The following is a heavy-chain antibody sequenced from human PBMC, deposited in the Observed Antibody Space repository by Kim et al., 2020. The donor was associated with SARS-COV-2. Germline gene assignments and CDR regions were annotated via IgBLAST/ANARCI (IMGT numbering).Heavy chain of an antibody. Sequence: GGSLRLSCSASGFTFSTYAMHWVRQAPGKGLEYLSAISNNGGSTYYADSVKGRFTISRDVSKTTLYLQMSSLRTEDTAVYYCMRGMGDYWGLGTLVTVSS. V-gene: IGHV3-64D*06. CDR1: GFTFSTYA. J-gene: IGHJ4*02. CDR3: MRGMGDY. CDR2: ISNNGGST.